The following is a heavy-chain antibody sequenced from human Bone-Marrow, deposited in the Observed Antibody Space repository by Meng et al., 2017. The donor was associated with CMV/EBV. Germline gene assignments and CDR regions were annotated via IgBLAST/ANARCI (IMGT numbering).Heavy chain of an antibody. CDR3: AREDDFWSGLDD. CDR1: GFTFSSYA. J-gene: IGHJ4*02. CDR2: IKQDGSEK. Sequence: GESLKISCAASGFTFSSYAMHWVRQAPGKGLEWVANIKQDGSEKYYVDSVKGRFTISRDNAKNSLYLQMNSLRAEDTAVYYCAREDDFWSGLDDWGQGTLVTVSS. D-gene: IGHD3-3*01. V-gene: IGHV3-7*01.